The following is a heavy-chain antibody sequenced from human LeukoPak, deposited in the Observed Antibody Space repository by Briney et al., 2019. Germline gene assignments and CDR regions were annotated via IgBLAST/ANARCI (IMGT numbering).Heavy chain of an antibody. CDR2: IYTSGST. J-gene: IGHJ4*02. Sequence: SQTLSLTCTVSGGSISSGSYYWSWIRQPAGKGLEWIGRIYTSGSTNYNPSLKSRVTISVDTSKNQFSLKLSSVTAADTAVYYCASGIAYYDILTGYSHSFDYWGQGTLVTVSS. V-gene: IGHV4-61*02. CDR3: ASGIAYYDILTGYSHSFDY. CDR1: GGSISSGSYY. D-gene: IGHD3-9*01.